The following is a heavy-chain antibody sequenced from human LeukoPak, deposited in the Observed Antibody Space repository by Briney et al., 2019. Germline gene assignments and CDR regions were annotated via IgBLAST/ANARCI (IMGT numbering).Heavy chain of an antibody. CDR1: GFTFSSYS. Sequence: GGSLRLSCAASGFTFSSYSMLWVRQAPGKGLEWVSYISSSSSTIYYADSVKGRFTISRDNAEALYLQMNSLRAEDTAVYYCAKDLHYGSADYWGQGTLVTVSS. V-gene: IGHV3-48*04. CDR3: AKDLHYGSADY. CDR2: ISSSSSTI. J-gene: IGHJ4*02. D-gene: IGHD3-10*01.